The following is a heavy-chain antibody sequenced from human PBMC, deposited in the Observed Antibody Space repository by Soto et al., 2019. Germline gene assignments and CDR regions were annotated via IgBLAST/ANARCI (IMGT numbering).Heavy chain of an antibody. V-gene: IGHV1-69*13. J-gene: IGHJ5*02. D-gene: IGHD6-6*01. Sequence: GASVKVSCKASGGTFSSYAISWVRQAPGQGLEWMGGIIPIFGTANYAQKFQGRVTITADESTSTAYTELSRLRSDDTAVYYCARDRSSSSEGWFDPWGQGTLVTVSS. CDR1: GGTFSSYA. CDR2: IIPIFGTA. CDR3: ARDRSSSSEGWFDP.